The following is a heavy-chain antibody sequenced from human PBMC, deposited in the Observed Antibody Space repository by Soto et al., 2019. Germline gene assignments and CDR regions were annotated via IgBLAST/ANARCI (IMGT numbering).Heavy chain of an antibody. D-gene: IGHD3-22*01. CDR3: ARGDATKIVVTTYYAMDV. CDR2: IIPVFGTP. Sequence: QVQLVQSGAEVKKPGSSVKVSCTASGGSLSNFGISWVRQAPGQGLEWMGAIIPVFGTPNYAQKFQDRVTXXAXXSTTTVYMEVRSLRSEDTAVYYCARGDATKIVVTTYYAMDVWGQGTTVTVSS. CDR1: GGSLSNFG. V-gene: IGHV1-69*12. J-gene: IGHJ6*02.